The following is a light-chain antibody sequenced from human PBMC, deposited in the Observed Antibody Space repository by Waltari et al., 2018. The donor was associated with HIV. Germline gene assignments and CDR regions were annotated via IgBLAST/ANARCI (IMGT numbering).Light chain of an antibody. CDR1: KLGAKY. V-gene: IGLV3-1*01. Sequence: SYELTQPPSVSVSPGQTASITCSGDKLGAKYACWYHQKPGQSPVLVIYQDSTRPSGIPERFSGANSGNTATLTIGGTQAMDEADYYCQAWDSNTWVFGGGTKLTVL. J-gene: IGLJ3*02. CDR2: QDS. CDR3: QAWDSNTWV.